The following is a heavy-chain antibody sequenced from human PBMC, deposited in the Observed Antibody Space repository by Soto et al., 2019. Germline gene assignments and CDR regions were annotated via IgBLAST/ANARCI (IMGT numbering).Heavy chain of an antibody. V-gene: IGHV3-30-3*01. CDR1: GFTFSSYA. J-gene: IGHJ4*02. Sequence: HPGGSLRLSCAASGFTFSSYAMHWVRQAPGKGLEWVAVISYDGSNKYYADSVKGRFTISRDNSKNTLYLQMNSLRAEDTAVYYYARDPEGVYGSGSYYFDYWGQGTLVTVSS. CDR3: ARDPEGVYGSGSYYFDY. CDR2: ISYDGSNK. D-gene: IGHD3-10*01.